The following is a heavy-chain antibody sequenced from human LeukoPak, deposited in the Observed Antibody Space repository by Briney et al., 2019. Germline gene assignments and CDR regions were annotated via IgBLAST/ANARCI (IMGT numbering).Heavy chain of an antibody. Sequence: AASVKVSCKASGYTFTSYYMHWVRQAPGQGLEWMGIINPSGGSTSYAQKSQGRVTMTRDTSTSTVYMELSSLRSEDTAVYYCARDCSGGSCYPQGYFDYWGQGTLVTVSS. CDR1: GYTFTSYY. J-gene: IGHJ4*02. CDR2: INPSGGST. D-gene: IGHD2-15*01. CDR3: ARDCSGGSCYPQGYFDY. V-gene: IGHV1-46*01.